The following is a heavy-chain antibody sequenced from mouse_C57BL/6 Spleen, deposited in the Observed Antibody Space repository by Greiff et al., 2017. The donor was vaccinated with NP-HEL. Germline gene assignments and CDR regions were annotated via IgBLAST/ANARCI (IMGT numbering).Heavy chain of an antibody. CDR3: ARGGNYDSYFDY. D-gene: IGHD2-1*01. CDR1: GYTFTDYY. V-gene: IGHV1-26*01. CDR2: INPNNGGT. J-gene: IGHJ2*01. Sequence: EVKLQQSGPELVKPGASVKISCKASGYTFTDYYMNWVKQSHGKSLEWIGDINPNNGGTSYNQKFKGKATLTVDKSSSTAYMELRSLTSEDSAVYYCARGGNYDSYFDYWGQGTTLTVSS.